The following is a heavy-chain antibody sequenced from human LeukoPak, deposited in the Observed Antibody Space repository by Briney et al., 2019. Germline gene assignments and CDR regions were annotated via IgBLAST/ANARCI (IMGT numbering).Heavy chain of an antibody. V-gene: IGHV5-51*01. D-gene: IGHD2-2*02. CDR1: GYSFTSYW. J-gene: IGHJ5*02. Sequence: GESLKISCKGSGYSFTSYWIGWVRQMPGKGLEWMGIIYPGDSDTRCSPSFQGQVTISADKSISTAYLQWSSLKASDTAMYYCARSFDCSSTSCYRGWFDPWGQGTLVTVSS. CDR2: IYPGDSDT. CDR3: ARSFDCSSTSCYRGWFDP.